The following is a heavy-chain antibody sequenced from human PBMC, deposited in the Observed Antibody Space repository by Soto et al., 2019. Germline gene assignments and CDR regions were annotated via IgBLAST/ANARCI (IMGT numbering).Heavy chain of an antibody. V-gene: IGHV3-43D*04. Sequence: GGSLRLSCAAAGFDFEDYAMHWVRQVPGKGLEWVSLTNSDGTDSYYMDSVKGRFTVSRDNGKSSLYLQMDRLRPEDTALYFCAKALYYYDSSPLDHWGQGTLVTVSS. CDR1: GFDFEDYA. CDR3: AKALYYYDSSPLDH. D-gene: IGHD3-22*01. CDR2: TNSDGTDS. J-gene: IGHJ4*02.